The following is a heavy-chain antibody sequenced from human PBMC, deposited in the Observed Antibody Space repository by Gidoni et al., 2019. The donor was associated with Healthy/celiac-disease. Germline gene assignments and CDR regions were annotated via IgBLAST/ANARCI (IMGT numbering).Heavy chain of an antibody. CDR2: ISGRGGST. D-gene: IGHD3-16*01. V-gene: IGHV3-23*04. CDR3: AKYPPRMGYFQH. J-gene: IGHJ1*01. CDR1: GFTFSSYA. Sequence: DVKLVVSGGCLVQPGGSLRLSCAASGFTFSSYALSWLRQAPGKGLEWVSAISGRGGSTYYADSVKGRFTISRDNSKNTLYLQMNSLRAEDTAVYYCAKYPPRMGYFQHWGQGTLVTVSS.